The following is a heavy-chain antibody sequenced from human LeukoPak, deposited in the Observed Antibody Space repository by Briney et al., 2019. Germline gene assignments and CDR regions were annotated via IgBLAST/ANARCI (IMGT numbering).Heavy chain of an antibody. J-gene: IGHJ6*03. CDR1: GASIANFY. Sequence: PSETLSLTCTVSGASIANFYLSWVRRPPGKGLEWIGYIYPSGTTNYNPSLQSRVTMSLDTPKNQLSLRLSSVTAADTAVYFCASLKVSVVLGAISYYMDVWGKGTTVTVSS. V-gene: IGHV4-4*09. CDR2: IYPSGTT. D-gene: IGHD4/OR15-4a*01. CDR3: ASLKVSVVLGAISYYMDV.